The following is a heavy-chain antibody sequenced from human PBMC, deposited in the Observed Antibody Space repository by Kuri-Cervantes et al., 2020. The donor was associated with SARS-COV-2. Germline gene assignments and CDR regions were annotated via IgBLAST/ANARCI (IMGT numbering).Heavy chain of an antibody. CDR3: ARDVNIVVVPAYYYGMDV. J-gene: IGHJ6*02. CDR1: GFTFSSYS. CDR2: SSSSSSYI. V-gene: IGHV3-21*01. Sequence: GGSLRLSCAASGFTFSSYSMNWVRQAPGKGLEWVSSSSSSSSYIYYADSVKGRFTISRDNAKNSLYLQMNSLRAEDTAVYYCARDVNIVVVPAYYYGMDVWGQGTTVTVSS. D-gene: IGHD2-2*01.